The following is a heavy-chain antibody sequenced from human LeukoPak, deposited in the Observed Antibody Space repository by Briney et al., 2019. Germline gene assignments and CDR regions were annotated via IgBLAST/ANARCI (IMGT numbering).Heavy chain of an antibody. CDR1: GDSITSADYY. V-gene: IGHV4-30-4*01. J-gene: IGHJ4*02. CDR3: ARDKGGSYYCDY. CDR2: IYYSGST. Sequence: PSQTLSLTCTVSGDSITSADYYWSWIRQAPGKGLEWIGYIYYSGSTYYNPSLKSRVTISIETSKNQFSLKVTSVTAADTAVFCCARDKGGSYYCDYWGQGILVTVSS. D-gene: IGHD1-26*01.